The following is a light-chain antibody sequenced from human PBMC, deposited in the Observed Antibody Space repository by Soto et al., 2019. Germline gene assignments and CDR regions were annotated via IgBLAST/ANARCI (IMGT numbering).Light chain of an antibody. J-gene: IGKJ1*01. V-gene: IGKV3-20*01. CDR1: QSVSIS. CDR2: GAS. Sequence: EIVLTQSPATLSVSPWQRATLSCRASQSVSISLAWYQQKPGQAPRRLIYGASSRATGIPDRFSGSGSGTDFTLTISRLEPEDFAVYYCQQYGSSPWTFGQGTKVDIK. CDR3: QQYGSSPWT.